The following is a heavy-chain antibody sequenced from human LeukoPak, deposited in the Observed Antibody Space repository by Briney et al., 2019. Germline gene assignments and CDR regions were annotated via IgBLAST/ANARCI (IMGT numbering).Heavy chain of an antibody. J-gene: IGHJ4*02. CDR2: IWYDGSNK. D-gene: IGHD1-26*01. CDR1: GFTFSSYG. CDR3: AKPTRGSGSFLIDF. V-gene: IGHV3-33*06. Sequence: GRSLRLSCAASGFTFSSYGMHWVRQAPGKGLEWVAVIWYDGSNKYYADSVKGRFTISRDNSKNTLYLQMNSLRAEDTAVYYCAKPTRGSGSFLIDFWGQGTLVTVSS.